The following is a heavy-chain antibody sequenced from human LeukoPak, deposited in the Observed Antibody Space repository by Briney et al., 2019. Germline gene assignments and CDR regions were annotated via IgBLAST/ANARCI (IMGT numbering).Heavy chain of an antibody. J-gene: IGHJ3*02. CDR1: GFTFSSYG. V-gene: IGHV3-30*02. CDR3: AKISRYCSSTSCPYDAFDI. D-gene: IGHD2-2*01. Sequence: PGGSLRLSCAASGFTFSSYGMHWVRQVPGKGLEWVAVIWSDGSNKYYADSVKGRFTISRDNSKNTLYLQMNSLRAEDTAVYYCAKISRYCSSTSCPYDAFDIWGQGTMVTVSS. CDR2: IWSDGSNK.